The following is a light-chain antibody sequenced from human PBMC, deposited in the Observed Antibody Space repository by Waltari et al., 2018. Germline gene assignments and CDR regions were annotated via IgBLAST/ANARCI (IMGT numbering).Light chain of an antibody. CDR2: LGS. V-gene: IGKV2-28*01. Sequence: DIVMTQSPLSLSVTPGEPASISCRSSQSLLHSNGYNYLDWYLQKPGQSPQLLIYLGSNQASGVPDRFSGSGSGTDFTLKISRVEAEDVGVYYCMQALQTPLTFGGGTKVEIK. J-gene: IGKJ4*01. CDR1: QSLLHSNGYNY. CDR3: MQALQTPLT.